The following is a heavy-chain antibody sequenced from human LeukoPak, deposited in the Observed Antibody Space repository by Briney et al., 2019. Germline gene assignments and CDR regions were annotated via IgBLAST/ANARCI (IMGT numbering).Heavy chain of an antibody. CDR2: IKSKTDGGTT. D-gene: IGHD4-17*01. CDR3: TTDSGEDGDFLFDY. CDR1: GFTFSNAW. V-gene: IGHV3-15*01. Sequence: GGSLRLSCAASGFTFSNAWMNWVRQAPGKGLEWVGRIKSKTDGGTTDYAAPVKGRFTISRDDSKNTLYVQMNRLKTEDTAVYYCTTDSGEDGDFLFDYWGQGTLVTVSS. J-gene: IGHJ4*02.